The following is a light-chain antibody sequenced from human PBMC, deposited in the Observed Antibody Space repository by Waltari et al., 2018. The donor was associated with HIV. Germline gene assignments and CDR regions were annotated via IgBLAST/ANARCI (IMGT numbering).Light chain of an antibody. V-gene: IGLV2-14*03. J-gene: IGLJ2*01. CDR1: SSDVGGYNY. CDR3: SSYTSSSLEI. Sequence: QSALTQPASVSGSPGQSITISCTGTSSDVGGYNYVSWYQQQPGKAPKHMIYEVTNRPSGVSNRFSGSKSGNTASLTISGLQVEDEADYYCSSYTSSSLEIFGGGTKLTVL. CDR2: EVT.